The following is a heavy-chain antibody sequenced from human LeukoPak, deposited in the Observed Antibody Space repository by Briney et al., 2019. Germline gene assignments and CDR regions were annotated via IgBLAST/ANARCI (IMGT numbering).Heavy chain of an antibody. D-gene: IGHD3/OR15-3a*01. CDR1: GGAISSYY. V-gene: IGHV4-39*01. J-gene: IGHJ4*02. Sequence: SETLSLTCTVSGGAISSYYWGWIRQPPGKGLEWIGSIYYSGNTYYNASLKSQVSISIDTSKNQFSLRLTSVTAADTAVYYCARQTGSGLFILPGGQGTLVTVSS. CDR2: IYYSGNT. CDR3: ARQTGSGLFILP.